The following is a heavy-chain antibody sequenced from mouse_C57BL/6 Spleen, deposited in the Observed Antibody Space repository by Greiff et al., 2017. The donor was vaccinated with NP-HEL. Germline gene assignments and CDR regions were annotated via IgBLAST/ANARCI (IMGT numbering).Heavy chain of an antibody. CDR2: IDPETGGT. V-gene: IGHV1-15*01. D-gene: IGHD1-1*01. CDR3: TRPLYYYGSPWFAY. J-gene: IGHJ3*01. Sequence: QVQLQQSGAELVRPGASVTLSCKASGYTFTDYEMHWVKQTPVHGLAWIGAIDPETGGTASNQKFKGKAILTADKSSSTAYMELRSLTSEDSAVDYCTRPLYYYGSPWFAYWGQGTLVTVSA. CDR1: GYTFTDYE.